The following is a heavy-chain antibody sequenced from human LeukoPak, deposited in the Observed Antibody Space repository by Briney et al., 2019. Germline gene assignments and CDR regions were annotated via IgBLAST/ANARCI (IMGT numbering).Heavy chain of an antibody. CDR1: GFTFSNYA. CDR3: AREGGPYRPLDY. V-gene: IGHV3-23*01. J-gene: IGHJ4*02. Sequence: GGSLRLSCAASGFTFSNYAMRWVRQAPGKGLEWVSSISGSGVSTYYADSVKGRFTISRDNSKNTLNLQMDSLRVEDTAVYYCAREGGPYRPLDYSGQGTLVTVAS. CDR2: ISGSGVST.